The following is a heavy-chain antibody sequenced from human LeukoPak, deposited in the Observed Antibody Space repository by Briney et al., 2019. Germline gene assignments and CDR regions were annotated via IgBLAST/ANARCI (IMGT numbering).Heavy chain of an antibody. CDR1: GFTFSSYA. Sequence: GGSLRLSCAASGFTFSSYAMSWVRQAPGKGLEWVSAISGSGGSTYYADSVKGRFTISRDNSKNTLYLQMNSLRAEDTAVYYCALITIFGVVIDAFDIWGQGTMVTVSS. J-gene: IGHJ3*02. CDR2: ISGSGGST. D-gene: IGHD3-3*01. CDR3: ALITIFGVVIDAFDI. V-gene: IGHV3-23*01.